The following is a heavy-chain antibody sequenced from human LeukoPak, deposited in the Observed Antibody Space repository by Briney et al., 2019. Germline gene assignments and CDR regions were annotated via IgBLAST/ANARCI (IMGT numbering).Heavy chain of an antibody. CDR1: GGSISSGDYY. CDR3: AREPRTTVTTDY. CDR2: IYYSGST. J-gene: IGHJ4*02. Sequence: SQTLSLTRIVSGGSISSGDYYWRWIRHPPGKGREWIGYIYYSGSTYYNPSLKGRVTISVDTSKNQFSLKLSSVTAADTAVYYCAREPRTTVTTDYWGQGTLVTVSS. V-gene: IGHV4-30-4*01. D-gene: IGHD4-17*01.